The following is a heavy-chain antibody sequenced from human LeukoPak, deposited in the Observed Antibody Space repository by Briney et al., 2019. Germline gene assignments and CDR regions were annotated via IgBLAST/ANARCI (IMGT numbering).Heavy chain of an antibody. CDR2: ISGSGGST. V-gene: IGHV3-23*01. Sequence: PGGSLRLSCAASGFTFSSYAMSWVRQAPGKGQEWVSAISGSGGSTYYADSVKGRFTISRDNSKNTLYLQMNSLRAEDTAVYYCAKIDGYCSSTSCYSGWFDPWGQGTLVTVSS. CDR1: GFTFSSYA. J-gene: IGHJ5*02. CDR3: AKIDGYCSSTSCYSGWFDP. D-gene: IGHD2-2*01.